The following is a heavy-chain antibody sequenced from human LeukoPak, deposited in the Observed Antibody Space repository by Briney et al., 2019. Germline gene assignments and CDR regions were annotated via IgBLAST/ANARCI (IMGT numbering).Heavy chain of an antibody. D-gene: IGHD4-17*01. V-gene: IGHV3-9*01. CDR3: ARGLDYGDYVVYYYYYMDV. Sequence: PGRSLRLSCAASGFTFDDYAMHWVRQAPGKGLEWVSGISWNSGSIGYADSVKGRFTISRDNAKNSLYLQMNSLRAEDTAVYYCARGLDYGDYVVYYYYYMDVWGKGTTVTVSS. CDR1: GFTFDDYA. CDR2: ISWNSGSI. J-gene: IGHJ6*03.